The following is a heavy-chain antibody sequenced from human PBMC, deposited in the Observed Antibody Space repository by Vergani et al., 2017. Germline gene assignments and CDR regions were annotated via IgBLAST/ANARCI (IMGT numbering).Heavy chain of an antibody. D-gene: IGHD3-3*01. V-gene: IGHV1-2*02. CDR1: GYTFTGYY. J-gene: IGHJ3*02. CDR2: INPNSGGT. CDR3: ARDYYDFWSGYYRGAWMAFDI. Sequence: QVQLVQSGAEVKKPGASVKVSCKASGYTFTGYYIHWVRQAPGQGLEWMGWINPNSGGTNYAQKFQGRVTMTRDTSISTAYMDLSRLRSDDTAVYYCARDYYDFWSGYYRGAWMAFDIWGQGTMVTVSS.